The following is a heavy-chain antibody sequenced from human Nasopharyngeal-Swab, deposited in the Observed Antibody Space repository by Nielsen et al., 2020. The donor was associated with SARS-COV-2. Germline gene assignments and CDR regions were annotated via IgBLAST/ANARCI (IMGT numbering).Heavy chain of an antibody. V-gene: IGHV3-33*01. CDR2: IWYDGSNK. D-gene: IGHD6-13*01. CDR3: ARDFELIAAAALFDY. J-gene: IGHJ4*02. Sequence: WIRQPPGKGLEWVAVIWYDGSNKYYADSVKGRFTISRDNSKNTLYLQMNSLRAEDTAAYYCARDFELIAAAALFDYWGQGTLVTVSS.